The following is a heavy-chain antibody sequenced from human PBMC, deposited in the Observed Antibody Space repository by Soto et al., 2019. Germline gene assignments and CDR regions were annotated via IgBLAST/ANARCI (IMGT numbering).Heavy chain of an antibody. CDR1: GDSVSGNSAA. CDR2: TYYRSKWYN. V-gene: IGHV6-1*01. CDR3: AKDRGATSYYYYGMDV. D-gene: IGHD1-26*01. J-gene: IGHJ6*02. Sequence: PSQTLSLTCAISGDSVSGNSAAWNWIRQSPSRGLEWLGRTYYRSKWYNDYAVSVKSRITINPDTSKNQFSLQLNSVTPEDTAVYYCAKDRGATSYYYYGMDVWGQGTTVTVSS.